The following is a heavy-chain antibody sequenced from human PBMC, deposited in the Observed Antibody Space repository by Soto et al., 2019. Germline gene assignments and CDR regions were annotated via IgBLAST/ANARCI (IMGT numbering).Heavy chain of an antibody. CDR2: IWYDGSNK. J-gene: IGHJ6*02. D-gene: IGHD3-10*01. Sequence: GGSLRLSCAASGFTFSSYGMHWVRQAPGKGLEWVAVIWYDGSNKYYADSVKGRFTISRDNSKNTLYLQMNSLRAEDTAVYYCARWRRRGYYYYGMDVWGQGTTVTVSS. CDR1: GFTFSSYG. CDR3: ARWRRRGYYYYGMDV. V-gene: IGHV3-33*01.